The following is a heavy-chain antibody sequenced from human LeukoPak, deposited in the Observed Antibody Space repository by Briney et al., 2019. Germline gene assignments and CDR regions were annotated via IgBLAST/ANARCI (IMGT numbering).Heavy chain of an antibody. D-gene: IGHD3-9*01. CDR1: GYTFTSYY. V-gene: IGHV1-46*01. CDR2: INPSGGST. J-gene: IGHJ6*02. Sequence: ASVKVSCKASGYTFTSYYMHWVRQAPGQGLEWMGIINPSGGSTSYAQKFQGRVTMTRDTSTSTVYMELSSLRSEDTAVYYCARGRLRYFDWLPDDYYYYGMDVWGQGTTVTVSS. CDR3: ARGRLRYFDWLPDDYYYYGMDV.